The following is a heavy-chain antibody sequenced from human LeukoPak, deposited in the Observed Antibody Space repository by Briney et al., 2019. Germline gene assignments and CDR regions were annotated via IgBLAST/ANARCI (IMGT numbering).Heavy chain of an antibody. D-gene: IGHD6-19*01. CDR3: GSQNEYSSGWEN. J-gene: IGHJ4*02. CDR2: IGYDGSNK. CDR1: GFTFSSYV. Sequence: PGRSLRLSRAASGFTFSSYVMHWVGQAPGKELEGVAGIGYDGSNKYYADSVKGRFTISRDNSNNQLYRQRNSLRAEDKALYYGGSQNEYSSGWENWVQGTLVTV. V-gene: IGHV3-33*01.